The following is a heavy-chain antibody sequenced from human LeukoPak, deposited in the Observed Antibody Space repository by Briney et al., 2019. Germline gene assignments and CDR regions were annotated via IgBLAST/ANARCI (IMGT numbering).Heavy chain of an antibody. CDR3: ARVDTAMAWGTDY. CDR1: GGSISSSSYY. V-gene: IGHV4-39*07. CDR2: IYYSGST. Sequence: SETLSLTCTVSGGSISSSSYYWGWIRQPPGKGLEWIGSIYYSGSTYYNPSLKSRVTISVDTSKNQFSLKLSSVTAADTAVYYCARVDTAMAWGTDYWGQGTLVTVSS. J-gene: IGHJ4*02. D-gene: IGHD5-18*01.